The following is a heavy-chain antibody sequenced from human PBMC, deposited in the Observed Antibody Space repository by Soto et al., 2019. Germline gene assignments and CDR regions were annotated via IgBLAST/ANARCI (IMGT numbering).Heavy chain of an antibody. CDR2: INHSGST. Sequence: PSETLSLTCDVYGGSFSGYYWNWIRQPPGKGLEWIGEINHSGSTNYNPSLKSRVTISVDTSKNHFSLQLNSVTPDDTAVYYCAGVSTLGGYFDYWGQGTLVTVSS. CDR1: GGSFSGYY. D-gene: IGHD1-26*01. CDR3: AGVSTLGGYFDY. J-gene: IGHJ4*02. V-gene: IGHV4-34*01.